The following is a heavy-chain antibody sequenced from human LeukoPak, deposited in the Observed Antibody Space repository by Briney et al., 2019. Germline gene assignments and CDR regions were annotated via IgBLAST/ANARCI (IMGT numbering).Heavy chain of an antibody. CDR3: ARHEEEDGYNAKTCDY. J-gene: IGHJ4*02. CDR2: INHSGST. Sequence: TSETLSLTCAVHGGSFSGYYWSWIRQPPGKGLEWIGEINHSGSTNYNPSLKSRVTISVDTAKNQFSLKLRSVTAADTAMYYCARHEEEDGYNAKTCDYWGQGTLVTVFS. D-gene: IGHD5-24*01. CDR1: GGSFSGYY. V-gene: IGHV4-34*01.